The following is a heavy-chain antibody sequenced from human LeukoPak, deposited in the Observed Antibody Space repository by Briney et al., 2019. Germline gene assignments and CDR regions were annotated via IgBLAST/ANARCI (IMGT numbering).Heavy chain of an antibody. J-gene: IGHJ4*02. Sequence: GGSLRLSCVASGITVRTNYMSWVRQAPGKGLEWVSVMNSGGSVYYTDSVRGRFNISRDISKNTLSLQMNSLRVEDTAVYYCAREMAKQYSFDYWGQGTLVTVSS. CDR3: AREMAKQYSFDY. CDR2: MNSGGSV. CDR1: GITVRTNY. V-gene: IGHV3-66*01. D-gene: IGHD5-24*01.